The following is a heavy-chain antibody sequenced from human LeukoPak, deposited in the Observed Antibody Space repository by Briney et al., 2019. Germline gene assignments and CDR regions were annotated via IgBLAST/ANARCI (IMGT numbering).Heavy chain of an antibody. J-gene: IGHJ4*01. V-gene: IGHV3-23*01. D-gene: IGHD3-10*01. CDR2: IGGGGYTT. CDR3: AEAESSYCRI. CDR1: GHTFGNYG. Sequence: GGSLRLSCEASGHTFGNYGMNWVRQAPGKGLEWVSSIGGGGYTTYYADSVRGRFTISRDNSKNSMYLQMSSLRAEDTAIYYCAEAESSYCRIWGQGTLVTVSS.